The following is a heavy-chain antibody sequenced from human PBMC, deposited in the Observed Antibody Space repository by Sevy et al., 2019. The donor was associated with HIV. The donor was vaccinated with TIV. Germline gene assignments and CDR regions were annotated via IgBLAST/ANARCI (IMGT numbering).Heavy chain of an antibody. CDR3: ARDLTPGYYDSSGYLGY. Sequence: ASVKVSCKASGYTFTSYGISWVRQAPGQGLEWMGWISAYNGNTNYAQTLQGRVTMTTDTSTSTAYMELRSLRSDDTAVYYCARDLTPGYYDSSGYLGYWGQGTLVTVSS. V-gene: IGHV1-18*01. D-gene: IGHD3-22*01. CDR1: GYTFTSYG. CDR2: ISAYNGNT. J-gene: IGHJ4*02.